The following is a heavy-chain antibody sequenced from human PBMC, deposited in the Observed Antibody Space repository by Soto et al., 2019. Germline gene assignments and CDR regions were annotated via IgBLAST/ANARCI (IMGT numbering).Heavy chain of an antibody. CDR2: IIPICGTA. CDR1: GGTFTSYA. Sequence: SVKVSCKASGGTFTSYAISWVRQAPGQGLEWMGGIIPICGTANSAQTFQGGVTITADESTSTAYMELSSLRSEATAVYYCGRDVYCSGASSYQYFQHWGQGTLVTVSS. CDR3: GRDVYCSGASSYQYFQH. V-gene: IGHV1-69*13. D-gene: IGHD2-15*01. J-gene: IGHJ1*01.